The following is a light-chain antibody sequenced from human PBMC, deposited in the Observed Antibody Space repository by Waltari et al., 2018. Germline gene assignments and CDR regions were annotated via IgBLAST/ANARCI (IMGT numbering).Light chain of an antibody. J-gene: IGKJ1*01. CDR3: QQYNNWPPWT. CDR2: GAS. CDR1: QSVSSN. Sequence: EIVMTQSPATLSVSPGERATLSCRASQSVSSNLAWYQKKPGQAPRLIIYGASTRATGIPARFSGSGSGTEFTLTISSLQSEDFAVYYCQQYNNWPPWTFGQGTKVEIK. V-gene: IGKV3-15*01.